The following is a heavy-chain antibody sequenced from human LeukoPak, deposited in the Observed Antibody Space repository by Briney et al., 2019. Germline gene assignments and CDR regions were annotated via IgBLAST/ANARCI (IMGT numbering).Heavy chain of an antibody. V-gene: IGHV4-30-2*05. J-gene: IGHJ3*02. CDR2: IYNSGTT. CDR3: ARGVADIVVVPAAPQGAFDI. D-gene: IGHD2-2*01. Sequence: PSETLSLTCAVSGGSISSGSYSWSWIRQPPGKGLEWIGYIYNSGTTNYNPSLKSRVTISVDTSKNQFSLKLSSVTAADTAVYYCARGVADIVVVPAAPQGAFDIWGQGTMVTVSS. CDR1: GGSISSGSYS.